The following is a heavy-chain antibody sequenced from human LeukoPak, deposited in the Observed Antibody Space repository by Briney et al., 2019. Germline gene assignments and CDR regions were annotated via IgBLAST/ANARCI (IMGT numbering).Heavy chain of an antibody. J-gene: IGHJ4*02. CDR1: GGSISSGGYY. Sequence: SETLSLTCTVSGGSISSGGYYWSWIRQHPGKGLEWIGYIYYSGSTYYNPSLKSRVTISVDTSKNQFSLKLSSVTAADTAVYYCAIPGDGYFDYWGQGTLVTVSS. CDR2: IYYSGST. D-gene: IGHD3-16*01. V-gene: IGHV4-31*03. CDR3: AIPGDGYFDY.